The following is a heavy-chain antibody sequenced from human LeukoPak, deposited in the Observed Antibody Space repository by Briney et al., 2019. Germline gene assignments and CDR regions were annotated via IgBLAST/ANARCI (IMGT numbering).Heavy chain of an antibody. Sequence: ASVKVSCKASGYTFTSYAMNWVRQAPGQGLEWMGWISAYNGNTNYAQKLQGRVTMTTDTSTSTAYMELRSLRSDDTAVYYCARVVTTVTYEGWFYYYYYMDVWGKGTTVTISS. D-gene: IGHD4-17*01. CDR2: ISAYNGNT. CDR3: ARVVTTVTYEGWFYYYYYMDV. J-gene: IGHJ6*03. CDR1: GYTFTSYA. V-gene: IGHV1-18*01.